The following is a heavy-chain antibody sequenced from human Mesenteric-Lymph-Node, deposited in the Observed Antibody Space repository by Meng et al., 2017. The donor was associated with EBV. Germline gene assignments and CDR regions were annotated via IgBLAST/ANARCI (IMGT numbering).Heavy chain of an antibody. D-gene: IGHD1-7*01. V-gene: IGHV2-5*01. J-gene: IGHJ4*02. CDR3: AHRQNWNYDY. Sequence: QITLKESGPTLVKPTQTLTLSCTFSGFSLSSSGVAVGWIRQPPGKALEWLALIYGNDDKRYSPSLKSRLTITKDTSNNQVVLTMTNMDPVDTATYYCAHRQNWNYDYWGQGTMVTVYS. CDR1: GFSLSSSGVA. CDR2: IYGNDDK.